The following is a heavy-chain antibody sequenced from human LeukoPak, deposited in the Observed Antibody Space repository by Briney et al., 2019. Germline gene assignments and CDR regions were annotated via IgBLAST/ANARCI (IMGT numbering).Heavy chain of an antibody. J-gene: IGHJ4*02. CDR1: GFTFGDYA. D-gene: IGHD3-16*02. CDR2: IRSKAYGGTT. CDR3: SCLLRLGELSSN. Sequence: GGSLRLSCTASGFTFGDYAMSWVRQAPGKGLEWVGFIRSKAYGGTTEYAASVKGRFTISRDDSKSIAYLQMNSLKTGDTAVYYCSCLLRLGELSSNWGQGTLVTVSS. V-gene: IGHV3-49*04.